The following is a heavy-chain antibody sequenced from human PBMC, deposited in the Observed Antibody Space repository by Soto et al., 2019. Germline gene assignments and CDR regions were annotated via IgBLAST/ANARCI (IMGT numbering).Heavy chain of an antibody. CDR2: IYPGDSDT. Sequence: GESLKISCQASGYSFISSWIGWVRQMPGKGLEWMGIIYPGDSDTRYSPSFQGQVTISADKSISTAYLQWSSLKASDTAMYYCATTFLAYCGGDCYSPFYYGMDVWGQGTTVTVSS. J-gene: IGHJ6*02. D-gene: IGHD2-21*02. CDR1: GYSFISSW. CDR3: ATTFLAYCGGDCYSPFYYGMDV. V-gene: IGHV5-51*01.